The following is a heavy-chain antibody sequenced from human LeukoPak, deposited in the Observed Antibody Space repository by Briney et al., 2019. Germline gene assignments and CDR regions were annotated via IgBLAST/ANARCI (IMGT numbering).Heavy chain of an antibody. J-gene: IGHJ4*02. V-gene: IGHV3-23*01. CDR3: AVRGVVSSDY. CDR1: GFTFSNYA. CDR2: ISGSSGNT. D-gene: IGHD3-10*01. Sequence: GGSLRLSCAASGFTFSNYAMNWVRQAPGKGLEWVSAISGSSGNTYYADSVKGRFTISRDNSKNTLYLQMNSLRAEDTAVYYCAVRGVVSSDYWGQGTLVTVSS.